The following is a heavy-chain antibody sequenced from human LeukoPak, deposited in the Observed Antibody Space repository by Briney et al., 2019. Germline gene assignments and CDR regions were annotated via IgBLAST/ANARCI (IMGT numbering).Heavy chain of an antibody. D-gene: IGHD3-22*01. CDR2: ISSSGSTI. CDR1: GFTFSSYE. Sequence: PGGSLRLSCAASGFTFSSYEMNWVRQAPGKGLEWVSYISSSGSTIYYADSVKGRFTIPRDNAKNSLYLQMNSLRAEDTAVYYCARDVPTYYYDSSGYVDSYYMDVWGKGTTVTVSS. V-gene: IGHV3-48*03. J-gene: IGHJ6*03. CDR3: ARDVPTYYYDSSGYVDSYYMDV.